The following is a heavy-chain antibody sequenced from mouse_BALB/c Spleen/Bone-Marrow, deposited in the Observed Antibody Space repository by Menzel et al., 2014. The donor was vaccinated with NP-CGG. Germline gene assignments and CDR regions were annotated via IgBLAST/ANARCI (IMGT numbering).Heavy chain of an antibody. Sequence: EVKLLESGGGLVQPGGSLRLSCATSGLTFTDYYMSWVRQPPGKALEWLGFIRNKANGYTTEYSASVKGRFTISRDNSQSILYLQMNALRAEDSASYYCARDIGNYVRFAYWGQGTLVAVSA. J-gene: IGHJ3*01. V-gene: IGHV7-3*02. CDR3: ARDIGNYVRFAY. CDR1: GLTFTDYY. CDR2: IRNKANGYTT. D-gene: IGHD2-1*01.